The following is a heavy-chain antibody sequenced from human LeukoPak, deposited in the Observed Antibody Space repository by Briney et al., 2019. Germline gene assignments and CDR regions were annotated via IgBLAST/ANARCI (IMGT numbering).Heavy chain of an antibody. CDR3: ARDPPFLGPQLLWFGAPDAFDI. J-gene: IGHJ3*02. D-gene: IGHD3-10*01. CDR1: GYTFTSYG. CDR2: ISAYNGNT. Sequence: ASVKVSCKASGYTFTSYGISWVRQAPGQGLEWMGWISAYNGNTNYAQKLQGRVTMTPDTSTSTAYMELRSLRSDDTAVYYCARDPPFLGPQLLWFGAPDAFDIWGQGTMVTVSS. V-gene: IGHV1-18*01.